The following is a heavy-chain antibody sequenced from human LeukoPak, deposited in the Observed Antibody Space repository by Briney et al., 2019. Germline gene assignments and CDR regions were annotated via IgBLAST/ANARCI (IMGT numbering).Heavy chain of an antibody. CDR1: GGSISSYY. CDR3: ARRALGIAAAYYFDY. Sequence: SETLSLTCTVSGGSISSYYWSWIRQPPGKGLEWIGYIYYSGSTNYNPSLKSRVTISVDTSKNQFSLKLSSVTAADTAVYYCARRALGIAAAYYFDYWGQGTLVTVSS. J-gene: IGHJ4*02. V-gene: IGHV4-59*12. CDR2: IYYSGST. D-gene: IGHD6-13*01.